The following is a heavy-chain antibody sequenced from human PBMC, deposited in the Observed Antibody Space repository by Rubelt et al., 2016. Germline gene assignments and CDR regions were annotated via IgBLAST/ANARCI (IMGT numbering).Heavy chain of an antibody. Sequence: QVQLQESGPGLVKPSQTLSLTCTVSGGSISSGGYYWSWIRQHPGKGLEWIGYIYYSGSTYYNPSLNRRVTISVDTSKNQFSLKLSPVTAADTAVYYCARDSGSRIFDYWGQGTLVTVSS. CDR1: GGSISSGGYY. V-gene: IGHV4-31*03. J-gene: IGHJ4*02. D-gene: IGHD2/OR15-2a*01. CDR3: ARDSGSRIFDY. CDR2: IYYSGST.